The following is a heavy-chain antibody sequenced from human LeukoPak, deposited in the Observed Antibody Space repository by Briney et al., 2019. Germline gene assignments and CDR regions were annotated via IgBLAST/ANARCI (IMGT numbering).Heavy chain of an antibody. CDR3: ATAPLLRYFDWLYY. Sequence: ASVKVSCKVSGYTLTELSMHWVRQAPGKGLEWMGGFDPEDGETIYAQKSQGRVTMTEDTSTDTAYMELSSLRSEDTAVYYCATAPLLRYFDWLYYWGQGTLVTVSS. D-gene: IGHD3-9*01. CDR1: GYTLTELS. J-gene: IGHJ4*02. CDR2: FDPEDGET. V-gene: IGHV1-24*01.